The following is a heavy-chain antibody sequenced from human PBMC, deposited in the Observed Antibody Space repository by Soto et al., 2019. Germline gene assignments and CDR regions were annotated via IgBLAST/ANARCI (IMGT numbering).Heavy chain of an antibody. CDR3: ARGGTTAYYYYYYGMDV. CDR2: INHRGST. V-gene: IGHV4-34*01. CDR1: GGSFSGYY. Sequence: PSETLSLTCAVYGGSFSGYYWSWIRQPPGKGLEWIGEINHRGSTNYNPSLKSRVTISVDTSKNQFSLKLSSVTAADTAVYYCARGGTTAYYYYYYGMDVWGQGTTGTVSS. J-gene: IGHJ6*02. D-gene: IGHD1-7*01.